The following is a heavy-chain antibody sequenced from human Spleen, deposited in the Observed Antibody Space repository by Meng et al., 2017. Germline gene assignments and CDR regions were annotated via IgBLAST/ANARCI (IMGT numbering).Heavy chain of an antibody. V-gene: IGHV4-61*01. Sequence: QGQLRDAGPGLVRPSETLSPTCTCSGGSVSSRSYYWSWIRQPPGKGLEWIGHIYYIGSTNYNPSFKSRVTISGDTSKNQFSLKLSSVTAADTAVYYCARCVCSGGSCYPSWFDTWGQGTLVTVSS. D-gene: IGHD2-15*01. CDR2: IYYIGST. J-gene: IGHJ5*02. CDR1: GGSVSSRSYY. CDR3: ARCVCSGGSCYPSWFDT.